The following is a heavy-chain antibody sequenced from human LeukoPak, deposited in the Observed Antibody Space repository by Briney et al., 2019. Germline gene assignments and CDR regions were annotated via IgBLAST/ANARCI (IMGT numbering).Heavy chain of an antibody. J-gene: IGHJ5*02. CDR1: GFTFSSYA. CDR2: ISGSGGST. CDR3: AKDWALAIFGVVTENWFDP. D-gene: IGHD3-3*01. Sequence: GRSLRLSCAASGFTFSSYAMSWVRQAPGKGLEWVSAISGSGGSTYYADSVKGRFTISRDNSKNTLYLQMNSLRAEDTAVYYCAKDWALAIFGVVTENWFDPWGQGTLVTVSS. V-gene: IGHV3-23*01.